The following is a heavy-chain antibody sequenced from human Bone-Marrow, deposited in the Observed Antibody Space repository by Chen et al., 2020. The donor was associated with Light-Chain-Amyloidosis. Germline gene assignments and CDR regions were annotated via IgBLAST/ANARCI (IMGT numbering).Heavy chain of an antibody. CDR2: ISGSGGSR. J-gene: IGHJ3*02. CDR1: GSAFSSYA. D-gene: IGHD3-9*01. V-gene: IGHV3-23*04. Sequence: EVQLVESGGGLLQRGGSLRLSCAASGSAFSSYAMSWVRQAPGKGLEGVSTISGSGGSRYYGDSVKGRLTISRDNSKNALFVQMNSLRAEDTAVYYCAKDISYDDILPGYPADAFDIWGQGKMVTVSS. CDR3: AKDISYDDILPGYPADAFDI.